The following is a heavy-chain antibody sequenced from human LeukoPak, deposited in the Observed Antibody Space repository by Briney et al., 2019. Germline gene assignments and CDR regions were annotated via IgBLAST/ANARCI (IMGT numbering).Heavy chain of an antibody. Sequence: PGGSLRLSCAASGFMFSDYWMTWVRQAPGKGLEWVANINEDGSEKYHVDSVKGRFSISRDNANKSLDLQMNSLRGEDTAVYYCARHRLTKAVAGPRKGFDYWGQGTLVTVPS. CDR3: ARHRLTKAVAGPRKGFDY. CDR1: GFMFSDYW. CDR2: INEDGSEK. V-gene: IGHV3-7*05. J-gene: IGHJ4*02. D-gene: IGHD6-19*01.